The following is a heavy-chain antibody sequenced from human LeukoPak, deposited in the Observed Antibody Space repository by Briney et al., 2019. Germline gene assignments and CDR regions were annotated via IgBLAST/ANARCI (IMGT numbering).Heavy chain of an antibody. CDR1: EFTFSNFW. V-gene: IGHV3-7*01. D-gene: IGHD4-17*01. CDR3: ARGGNHGDYWYFDL. Sequence: GWSLRLSCSASEFTFSNFWMSWVRQAPGKGLVWVSNIKQDGSEKYYVDSVKGRFTISRDNAETSLHLQMNSLRAEDTAVYYCARGGNHGDYWYFDLWGRGTLVTVSS. CDR2: IKQDGSEK. J-gene: IGHJ2*01.